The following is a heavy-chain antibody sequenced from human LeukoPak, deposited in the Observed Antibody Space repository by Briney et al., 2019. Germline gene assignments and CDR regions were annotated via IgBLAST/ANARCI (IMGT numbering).Heavy chain of an antibody. CDR3: XRDRPYSSGWLVVTFDI. V-gene: IGHV1-18*04. CDR1: GYTFTGYY. Sequence: ASVKVSCKASGYTFTGYYMHWVRQAPGQGLEWMGWISAYNGNTNYAQKLQGRVTMTTDTSTSTAYMELRSLRSDDTAVYYCXRDRPYSSGWLVVTFDIWGQGTMVTVSS. D-gene: IGHD6-19*01. J-gene: IGHJ3*02. CDR2: ISAYNGNT.